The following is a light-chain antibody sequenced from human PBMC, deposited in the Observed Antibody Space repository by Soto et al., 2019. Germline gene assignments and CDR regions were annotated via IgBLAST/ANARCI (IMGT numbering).Light chain of an antibody. V-gene: IGLV2-14*01. CDR1: SSDVGGYNY. CDR2: DVS. J-gene: IGLJ1*01. CDR3: SSYTSSSTDSV. Sequence: QSLLTQPPSVSASPAQSITISCTGTSSDVGGYNYVSWYQQHPGKAPKLMIYDVSNRPSGVSNRFSGSKSGNTASLTISGLQAEDEADYYCSSYTSSSTDSVFGTGTKVTVL.